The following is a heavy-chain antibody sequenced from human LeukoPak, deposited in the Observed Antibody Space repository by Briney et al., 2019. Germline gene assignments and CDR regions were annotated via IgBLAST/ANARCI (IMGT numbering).Heavy chain of an antibody. J-gene: IGHJ3*02. D-gene: IGHD1-1*01. CDR2: INHSGST. Sequence: SETLSLTCTVSGGSISSYYWSWIRQPPGKGLEWIGEINHSGSTNYNPSLKSRVTISVDTSKNRFSLKLSSVTAADTAVYYCARTTGAFDIWGQGTMVTVSS. V-gene: IGHV4-34*01. CDR1: GGSISSYY. CDR3: ARTTGAFDI.